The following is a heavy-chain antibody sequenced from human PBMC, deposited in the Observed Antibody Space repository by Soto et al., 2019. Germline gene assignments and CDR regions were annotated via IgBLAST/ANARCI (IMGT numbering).Heavy chain of an antibody. J-gene: IGHJ4*02. CDR1: GGSFSGYY. CDR2: FNHSGST. D-gene: IGHD3-22*01. CDR3: ARYDSTGYYVDY. V-gene: IGHV4-34*01. Sequence: PSETLSLTYAVYGGSFSGYYWSWIRQPPGKGLAWIGKFNHSGSTNYTPSLKSRVTISLDTSKNQFSLKLSSVTAADTAVYYCARYDSTGYYVDYWGRGTLVTVSS.